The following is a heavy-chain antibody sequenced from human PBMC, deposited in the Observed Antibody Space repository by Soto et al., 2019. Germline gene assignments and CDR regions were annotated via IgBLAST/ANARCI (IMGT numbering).Heavy chain of an antibody. V-gene: IGHV1-69*13. D-gene: IGHD4-17*01. J-gene: IGHJ6*02. CDR1: GGTFSSYA. Sequence: SSMKVSCKTSGGTFSSYAISWVRQAPGQGLEWMGGIIPIFGTANYAQKFQGRVTITADESTSTAYMELSSLSSEDTAVYYCASCLLGPSTTATTYIYYYYGIDVWG. CDR3: ASCLLGPSTTATTYIYYYYGIDV. CDR2: IIPIFGTA.